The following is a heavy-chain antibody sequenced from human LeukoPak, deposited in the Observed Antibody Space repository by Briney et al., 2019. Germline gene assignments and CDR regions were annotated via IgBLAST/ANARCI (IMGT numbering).Heavy chain of an antibody. Sequence: PSETLSLTCTVSGGSISSSSYYWGWIRQPPGKGLEWIGSIYYSGSTYYNPSLKSRVTISVDTSKNQFSLKLSSVTAADTAVYYCARGGDIVVPTYYYYMDVWGKGTTVTVSS. J-gene: IGHJ6*03. CDR2: IYYSGST. D-gene: IGHD2-2*01. CDR3: ARGGDIVVPTYYYYMDV. V-gene: IGHV4-39*01. CDR1: GGSISSSSYY.